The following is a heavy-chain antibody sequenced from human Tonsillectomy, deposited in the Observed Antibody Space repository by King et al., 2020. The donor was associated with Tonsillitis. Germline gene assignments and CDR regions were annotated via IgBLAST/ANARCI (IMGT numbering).Heavy chain of an antibody. CDR2: IYWNDDK. V-gene: IGHV2-5*01. Sequence: TLKESGPTLVKPTQTLTLTCTFSGFSLSTSGVGVGWIRQPPGKALEWLALIYWNDDKRYSPSLKSRLTITKDTSKNQVVLTMTNMDPVDTATYYCAHHTWNSRDNWFDPWGQGTLVTVSS. D-gene: IGHD1-7*01. J-gene: IGHJ5*02. CDR3: AHHTWNSRDNWFDP. CDR1: GFSLSTSGVG.